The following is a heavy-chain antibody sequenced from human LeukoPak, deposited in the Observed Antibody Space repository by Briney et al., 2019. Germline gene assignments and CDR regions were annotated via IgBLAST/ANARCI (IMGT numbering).Heavy chain of an antibody. CDR3: ALTGSNDAFDI. V-gene: IGHV3-48*03. CDR2: ISSSGSTI. CDR1: GFTFSSYE. Sequence: GGSLRLSCAASGFTFSSYEMNWVRQAPGKGLEWVSYISSSGSTIYYADSVKGRFTISRDNAKNSLYLQMNSLRAEDTAVYYCALTGSNDAFDIWGHGTMVTVSS. J-gene: IGHJ3*02. D-gene: IGHD1-1*01.